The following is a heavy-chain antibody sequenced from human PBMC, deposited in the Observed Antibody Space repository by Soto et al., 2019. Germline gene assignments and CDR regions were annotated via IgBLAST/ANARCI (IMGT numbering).Heavy chain of an antibody. Sequence: QVQLVQSGAEVKKPGASVKVSCKATGYTLTTHGISWVRQAPGQGLEWMGRISGYNGNTAYAQKLQGRVTMTTDTSTSTAYMELKSLRSDDTAVYYCARDGAVAGTRRFDPWGQGTLVTVSS. D-gene: IGHD6-19*01. CDR2: ISGYNGNT. V-gene: IGHV1-18*01. CDR3: ARDGAVAGTRRFDP. J-gene: IGHJ5*02. CDR1: GYTLTTHG.